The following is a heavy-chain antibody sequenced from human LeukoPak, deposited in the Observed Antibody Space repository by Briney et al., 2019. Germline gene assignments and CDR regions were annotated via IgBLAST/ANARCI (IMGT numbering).Heavy chain of an antibody. V-gene: IGHV3-21*01. D-gene: IGHD3-22*01. J-gene: IGHJ4*02. CDR2: ISSSSSYI. Sequence: GGSLRLSCAASGFTVSTNYMTWVRQAPGKGLEWVSSISSSSSYIYYADSVKGRFTISGDNAKNSLYLQMNSLRAEDTAVYYCARGAYYYDSSGPDYWGQGTLVTVSS. CDR3: ARGAYYYDSSGPDY. CDR1: GFTVSTNY.